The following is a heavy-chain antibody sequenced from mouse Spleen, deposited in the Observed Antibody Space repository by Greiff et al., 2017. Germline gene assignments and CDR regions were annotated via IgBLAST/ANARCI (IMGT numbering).Heavy chain of an antibody. Sequence: VQLQQSGAELVRPGASVKLSCKASGYTFTDYYINWVKQRPGQGLEWIARIYPGSGNTYYNEKFKGKATLTAEKSSSTAYMQLSSLTSEDSAVYFCARSNWDGDYWGQGTTLTVSS. CDR3: ARSNWDGDY. CDR2: IYPGSGNT. J-gene: IGHJ2*01. D-gene: IGHD4-1*01. CDR1: GYTFTDYY. V-gene: IGHV1-76*01.